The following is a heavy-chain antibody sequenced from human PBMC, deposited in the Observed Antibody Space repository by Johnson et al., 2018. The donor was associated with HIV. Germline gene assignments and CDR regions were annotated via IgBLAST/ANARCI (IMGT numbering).Heavy chain of an antibody. J-gene: IGHJ3*01. D-gene: IGHD6-25*01. Sequence: VLLVESGGGLVKPGGSLRLSCAASGLTFTNAWMNWVRQAPGKGLEWVGRIKTKTEGGTTDYAASVKGRFTISRDDSKNTLYLQMNSLKTEDTAVYYCSVYFGTAFDFWGQGTMVTVSS. CDR2: IKTKTEGGTT. CDR1: GLTFTNAW. V-gene: IGHV3-15*01. CDR3: SVYFGTAFDF.